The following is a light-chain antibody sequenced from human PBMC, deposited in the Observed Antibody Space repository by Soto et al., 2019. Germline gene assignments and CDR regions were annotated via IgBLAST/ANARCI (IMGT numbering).Light chain of an antibody. Sequence: DIPMTQSPSTLSASVGDRVTITCRASETIIHWLAWYQQKPGKAPNLLVYKASTLESGVPSRFSGSGAETEFSLTISSLQPDDSATYYCQQYQSWYTFGQGNTLEIK. V-gene: IGKV1-5*03. CDR3: QQYQSWYT. J-gene: IGKJ2*01. CDR2: KAS. CDR1: ETIIHW.